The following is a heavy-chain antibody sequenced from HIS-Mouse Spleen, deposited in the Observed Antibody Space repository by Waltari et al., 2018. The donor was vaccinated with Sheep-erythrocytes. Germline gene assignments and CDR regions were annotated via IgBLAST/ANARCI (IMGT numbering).Heavy chain of an antibody. CDR3: ARGAYSSSWYPFQH. J-gene: IGHJ1*01. CDR2: ISYDGRNK. D-gene: IGHD6-13*01. CDR1: GFTFSSYA. Sequence: QVQLVESGGGVVQPGRSLRLSCAASGFTFSSYAMHWVRQAPGKGLEWVEGISYDGRNKYYADAVKGRFTSSRDNSKNTLYLQMNSLRAEDTAVYYCARGAYSSSWYPFQHRGQGTLVTVSS. V-gene: IGHV3-30*04.